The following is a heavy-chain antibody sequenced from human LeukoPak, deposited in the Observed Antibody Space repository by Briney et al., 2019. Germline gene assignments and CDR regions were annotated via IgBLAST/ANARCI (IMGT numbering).Heavy chain of an antibody. D-gene: IGHD5-12*01. CDR1: GFTFSSYD. Sequence: GGSLRLSCAASGFTFSSYDMHWVRQAPGKGLEWVAVIWYDGSNKYYADSVKGRFTISRDNSKNTLYLQMNSLRAEDTAVYYCARSDSGYGHLDYWGQGTLVTVSS. V-gene: IGHV3-33*01. CDR2: IWYDGSNK. CDR3: ARSDSGYGHLDY. J-gene: IGHJ4*02.